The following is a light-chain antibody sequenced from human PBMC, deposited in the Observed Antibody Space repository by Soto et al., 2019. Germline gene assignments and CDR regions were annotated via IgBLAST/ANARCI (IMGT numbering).Light chain of an antibody. CDR2: EAS. CDR1: QSISDS. CDR3: EQYNGYWT. J-gene: IGKJ1*01. V-gene: IGKV1-5*03. Sequence: DIQMTQSPSTLSASVGDRVTITCRASQSISDSLAWYQQKPGKAPKLLIYEASSLKSGVPSRFIGSRSGTEYTLTISSLQPDDFATYYCEQYNGYWTFGKGTKVEIK.